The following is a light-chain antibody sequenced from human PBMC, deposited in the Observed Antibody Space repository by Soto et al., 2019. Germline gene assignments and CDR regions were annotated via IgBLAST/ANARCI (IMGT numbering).Light chain of an antibody. CDR1: SSDVGAYTF. CDR3: SSYTSSSTHV. V-gene: IGLV2-14*03. Sequence: QSVLTQPASVSGSPGQSITISCTGTSSDVGAYTFVSWYQQHPVKVPKLMIFDVSRRPSGVSDRFSGSKSGNTASLTISGLQPEDEADYYCSSYTSSSTHVFGSGTKLTVL. CDR2: DVS. J-gene: IGLJ1*01.